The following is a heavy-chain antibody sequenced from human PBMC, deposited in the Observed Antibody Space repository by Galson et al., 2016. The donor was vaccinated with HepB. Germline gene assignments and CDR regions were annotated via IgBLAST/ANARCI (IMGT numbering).Heavy chain of an antibody. CDR2: VNHRGTT. V-gene: IGHV4-34*01. Sequence: SETLSLTCTVSGESLSGYFWSWIRQPPGKGLEWIGEVNHRGTTNYDPSLESRVTISADTSKNQFSLNLSSVTAADTAVYFCARDGFPGFGSFFDHWGHGALVTVSS. CDR1: GESLSGYF. CDR3: ARDGFPGFGSFFDH. D-gene: IGHD3-10*01. J-gene: IGHJ4*01.